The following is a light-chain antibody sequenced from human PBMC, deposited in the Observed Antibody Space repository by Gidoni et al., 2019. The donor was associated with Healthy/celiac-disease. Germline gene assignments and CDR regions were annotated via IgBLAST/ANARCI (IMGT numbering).Light chain of an antibody. CDR3: QQRGNWPPIT. CDR2: DSA. CDR1: QSVSSY. V-gene: IGKV3-11*01. J-gene: IGKJ5*01. Sequence: EIVLTHSHATLSLSPGERATLSCRASQSVSSYLAWYQQKPGQAPRLLIYDSANRPTCIPATFSGSRSGTDVSLTISSLVPEDVAVYYCQQRGNWPPITFGQXTRLEIK.